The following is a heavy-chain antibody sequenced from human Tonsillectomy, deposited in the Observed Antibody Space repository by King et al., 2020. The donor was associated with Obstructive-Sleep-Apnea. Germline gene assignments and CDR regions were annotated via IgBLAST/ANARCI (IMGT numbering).Heavy chain of an antibody. CDR3: ANYADSLIVVVITSGFDY. Sequence: VQLVESGGGLVQPGGSLRLSCAASGFTFSSYAMSWVRQAPGKGLEWVSAISGSGGSTYYADSVKGRFTISRDNSKNTLYLQMNSLRAEDTAVSYCANYADSLIVVVITSGFDYWGQGTLVTVSS. J-gene: IGHJ4*02. CDR2: ISGSGGST. D-gene: IGHD3-22*01. CDR1: GFTFSSYA. V-gene: IGHV3-23*04.